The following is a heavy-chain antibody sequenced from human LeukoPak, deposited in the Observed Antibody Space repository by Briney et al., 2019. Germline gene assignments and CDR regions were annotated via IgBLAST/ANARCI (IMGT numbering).Heavy chain of an antibody. CDR3: AKGPAYSSSWYSDY. Sequence: PGGSLRLSCAASGFTFSSYGMHWVRQAPGKGLEWVAVISYDGSNKYYADSVKGRFTISRDNSKNTLYLQMNSLRAEDTAVYYCAKGPAYSSSWYSDYWGQGTLVTVSS. CDR1: GFTFSSYG. D-gene: IGHD6-13*01. J-gene: IGHJ4*02. V-gene: IGHV3-30*18. CDR2: ISYDGSNK.